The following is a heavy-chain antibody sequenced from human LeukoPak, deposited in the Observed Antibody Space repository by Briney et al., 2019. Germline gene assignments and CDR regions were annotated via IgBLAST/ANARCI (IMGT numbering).Heavy chain of an antibody. CDR3: AKDLRYSGSLRAMDY. CDR1: GFTVSSNY. D-gene: IGHD1-26*01. J-gene: IGHJ4*02. V-gene: IGHV3-53*01. Sequence: PGGSLRLSCAASGFTVSSNYMSWVRQAPGKGLEWVSVIYSGGSTYYADSVKGRFTISRDNSKNTPYLQMNSLRAEDTAVYYCAKDLRYSGSLRAMDYWGQGTVVTVSS. CDR2: IYSGGST.